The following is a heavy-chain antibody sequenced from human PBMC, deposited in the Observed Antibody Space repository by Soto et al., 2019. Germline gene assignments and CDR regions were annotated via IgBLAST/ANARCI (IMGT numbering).Heavy chain of an antibody. D-gene: IGHD3-10*01. Sequence: QVQLVESGGGVVQPGMSLRLSCAASGFTFSTYGVHWVRQAPGKGLEWVAVIWSDGSNEYYADSVKGRFTISRDNSKNTLFLQMDSLTTEDTAVYYCARDMMVRGRSYYGMDVWGQGTTVTVSS. CDR2: IWSDGSNE. CDR1: GFTFSTYG. V-gene: IGHV3-33*01. CDR3: ARDMMVRGRSYYGMDV. J-gene: IGHJ6*02.